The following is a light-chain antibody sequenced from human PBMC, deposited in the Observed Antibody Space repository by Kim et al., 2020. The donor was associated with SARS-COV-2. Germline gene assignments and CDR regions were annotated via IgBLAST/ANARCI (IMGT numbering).Light chain of an antibody. CDR2: EAS. J-gene: IGKJ4*01. CDR1: QSIGTW. CDR3: QQYNRGPGPT. V-gene: IGKV1-5*03. Sequence: DIQMTQSPSTLSVSVGDRVTITYRASQSIGTWLAWYQQKPGKAPRLLIYEASNLDSGVPSRFSGSGSGTEFTLTISSLQTDDFATCDCQQYNRGPGPTFGGGTKVDIK.